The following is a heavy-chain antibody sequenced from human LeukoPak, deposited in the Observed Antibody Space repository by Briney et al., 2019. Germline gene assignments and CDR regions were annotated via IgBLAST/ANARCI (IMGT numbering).Heavy chain of an antibody. J-gene: IGHJ6*02. Sequence: GASVTVSCKASGYTFTGYYMHWVRQAPGQGLEWMGWINPNSGGTNYAQKFQGRVTITRDTSISTAYMELSRLRSDDTAVYYCARVPGIAARYYYYYYGMDVWGQGTTVTVSS. CDR3: ARVPGIAARYYYYYYGMDV. CDR1: GYTFTGYY. CDR2: INPNSGGT. D-gene: IGHD6-13*01. V-gene: IGHV1-2*02.